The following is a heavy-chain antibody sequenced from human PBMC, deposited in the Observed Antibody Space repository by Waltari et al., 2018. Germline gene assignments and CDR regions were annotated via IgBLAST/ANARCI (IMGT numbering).Heavy chain of an antibody. CDR3: ARDSNYLVH. CDR1: GGTFRRYA. Sequence: VQLVQSGDEVKKHGSSVKVSCKSSGGTFRRYALGWVRQAPGQGLECMGGIITMLGTASYAQKFQGRVTITTDESTSTAYMELSSLRSEDTAVYYCARDSNYLVHWGQGTLVTVSS. J-gene: IGHJ4*02. V-gene: IGHV1-69*05. CDR2: IITMLGTA. D-gene: IGHD4-4*01.